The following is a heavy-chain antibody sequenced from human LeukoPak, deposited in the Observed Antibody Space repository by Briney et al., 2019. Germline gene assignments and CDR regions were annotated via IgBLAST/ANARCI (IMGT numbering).Heavy chain of an antibody. CDR1: GGSISSSSYY. J-gene: IGHJ6*03. D-gene: IGHD6-13*01. CDR2: IYYSGST. V-gene: IGHV4-39*07. CDR3: ARGRFAAAARGPYYYYYYYMDV. Sequence: SGTLSLTCTVSGGSISSSSYYWGWIRQPPGKGLEWIGSIYYSGSTYYNPSLKSRVTISVDTSKNQFSLKLSSVTAADTAVYYCARGRFAAAARGPYYYYYYYMDVWGKGTTVTVSS.